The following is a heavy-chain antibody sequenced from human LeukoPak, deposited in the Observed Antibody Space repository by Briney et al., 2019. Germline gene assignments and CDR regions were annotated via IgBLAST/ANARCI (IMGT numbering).Heavy chain of an antibody. D-gene: IGHD3-3*01. CDR3: ARYDSRGSASTKFDY. J-gene: IGHJ4*02. Sequence: GGSLRLSCAASGFTFSSYAMSWVRQAPGKGLEWVSGVSGGGGSTYYADSVKGRFTISRDNSKNTLYLQMNSLRAEDTAVYYCARYDSRGSASTKFDYWGPGIQVTVSS. CDR2: VSGGGGST. V-gene: IGHV3-23*01. CDR1: GFTFSSYA.